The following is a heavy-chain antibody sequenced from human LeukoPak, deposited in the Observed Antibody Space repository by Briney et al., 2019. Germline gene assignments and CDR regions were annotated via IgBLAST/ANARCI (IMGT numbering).Heavy chain of an antibody. J-gene: IGHJ3*02. D-gene: IGHD6-19*01. CDR2: INHGGST. CDR1: GGSFSGYY. Sequence: SETLSLTCAVYGGSFSGYYWSWIRQPPGKGLEWIGEINHGGSTNYNPSLKSRVTISVDTSKNQFSLKLSSVTAADTAVYYCSTQWLVSDAFDIWGQGTMVTVSS. V-gene: IGHV4-34*01. CDR3: STQWLVSDAFDI.